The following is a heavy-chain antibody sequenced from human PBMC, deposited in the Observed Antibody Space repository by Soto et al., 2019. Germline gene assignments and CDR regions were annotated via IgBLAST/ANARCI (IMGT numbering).Heavy chain of an antibody. CDR3: AREHYDFPIPYYYGMDV. V-gene: IGHV3-11*01. D-gene: IGHD3-3*01. CDR1: GFTFSYYY. CDR2: ISSSGSTI. Sequence: GGSLRLSCAASGFTFSYYYMSWIRPAPGKGLEWVSYISSSGSTIYYADSVNGRFTISRDNAKNSLYLQMNSLRAEDTAVYYCAREHYDFPIPYYYGMDVWGQGTTVT. J-gene: IGHJ6*02.